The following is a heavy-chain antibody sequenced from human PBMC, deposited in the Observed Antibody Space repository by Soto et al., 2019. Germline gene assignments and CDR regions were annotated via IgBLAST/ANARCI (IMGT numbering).Heavy chain of an antibody. J-gene: IGHJ4*02. CDR2: ISGSGGST. CDR3: AKDSSYDISGYYYGFDY. V-gene: IGHV3-23*01. CDR1: GFTFSSYA. D-gene: IGHD3-22*01. Sequence: GGSLRLSCAASGFTFSSYAMSWVRQAPGKGLEWVSAISGSGGSTYYADSVKGRFTISRDNSKNTLYLQMNSLRAEDTAVYYSAKDSSYDISGYYYGFDYWGQGTLVPVSS.